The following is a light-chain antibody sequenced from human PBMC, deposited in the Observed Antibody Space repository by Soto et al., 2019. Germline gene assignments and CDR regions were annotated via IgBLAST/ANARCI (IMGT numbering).Light chain of an antibody. CDR1: QSVSSD. Sequence: SPATLSVNKGERATLSCRASQSVSSDLASYHQKPGQAPRLLIYDAASRATGVPARFSGSGSGTDVSLTISSREPADVAVDYCQQRSPCPLITFGQGTRLEIK. V-gene: IGKV3-11*01. CDR2: DAA. CDR3: QQRSPCPLIT. J-gene: IGKJ5*01.